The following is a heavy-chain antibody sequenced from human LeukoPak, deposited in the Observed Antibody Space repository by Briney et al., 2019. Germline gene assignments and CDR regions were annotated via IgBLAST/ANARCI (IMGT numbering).Heavy chain of an antibody. CDR1: GYSISSGYY. CDR2: IYHSGST. D-gene: IGHD4-11*01. CDR3: ARVMEYCSNSQNLFDP. Sequence: SETLSLTCAVSGYSISSGYYWGWIRQPPGKGMEWIGSIYHSGSTYYNPSLKSRVTISVDTSKNQFSLKLSSVTAADTAVYYCARVMEYCSNSQNLFDPGGEGTLVTVS. J-gene: IGHJ5*01. V-gene: IGHV4-38-2*01.